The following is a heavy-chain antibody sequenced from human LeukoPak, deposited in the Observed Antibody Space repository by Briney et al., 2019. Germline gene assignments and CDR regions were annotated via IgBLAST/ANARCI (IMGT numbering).Heavy chain of an antibody. D-gene: IGHD2-8*02. V-gene: IGHV3-33*06. CDR2: IWYDGSNK. J-gene: IGHJ4*02. CDR1: GFTFSSFG. Sequence: GGSLRLSCGASGFTFSSFGMHWVRQAPGKGLEWVALIWYDGSNKYYADSVKGRFTISRDNSKNTLYLHMNSPRAEDTAVYYCAKGYQVVSDWGQGTLVTVSS. CDR3: AKGYQVVSD.